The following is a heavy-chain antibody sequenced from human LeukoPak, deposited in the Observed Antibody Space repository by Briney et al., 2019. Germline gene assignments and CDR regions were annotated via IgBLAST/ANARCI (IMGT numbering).Heavy chain of an antibody. CDR2: ICGSGGTT. CDR1: GITFRDYA. CDR3: AKREYDSSAYPKYPIDY. D-gene: IGHD3-22*01. V-gene: IGHV3-23*01. Sequence: GGSLRLSCAVSGITFRDYAMTWVRQAPGKGLEWVSVICGSGGTTYYADSVEGRFVMSRDNSKNTLYLQMNSLRTDDSAVYYCAKREYDSSAYPKYPIDYWGQGTLVTVSA. J-gene: IGHJ4*02.